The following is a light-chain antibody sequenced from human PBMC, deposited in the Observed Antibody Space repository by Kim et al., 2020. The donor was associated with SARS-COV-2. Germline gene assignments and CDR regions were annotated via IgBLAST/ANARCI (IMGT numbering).Light chain of an antibody. CDR2: GKS. V-gene: IGLV1-40*01. Sequence: QAVLTQPPSVSGAPGQRVTISCTGSSSNIGAGYDVLWYQQLSRTAPKLLIYGKSYRPSGVPDRFSGSKSGTSASLAITGLQAEDEADYYCQSYDSSLGGLVFGGGTQLTVL. CDR1: SSNIGAGYD. CDR3: QSYDSSLGGLV. J-gene: IGLJ3*02.